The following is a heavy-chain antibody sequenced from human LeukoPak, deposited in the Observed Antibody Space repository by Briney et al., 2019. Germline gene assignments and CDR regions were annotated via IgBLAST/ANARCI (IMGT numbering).Heavy chain of an antibody. V-gene: IGHV3-21*01. CDR3: ARDSYYYGSGNYYNLGLLDY. J-gene: IGHJ4*02. Sequence: GGSLRLSCAASGFTFSSYSMNWVRQAPGKGLEWVSSISSSSSYIYYADSVKGRFTISRDNAKNSLYLQMNSLRAEDTAVYYCARDSYYYGSGNYYNLGLLDYWAREPWSPSPQ. D-gene: IGHD3-10*01. CDR2: ISSSSSYI. CDR1: GFTFSSYS.